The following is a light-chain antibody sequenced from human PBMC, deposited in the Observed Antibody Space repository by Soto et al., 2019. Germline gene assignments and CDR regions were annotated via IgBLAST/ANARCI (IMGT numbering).Light chain of an antibody. V-gene: IGKV1-39*01. Sequence: DIQMTQSPSSLSASVRDRVTITCRASQSIRSYLNWYQQKPGKAPKLLIYAASSLQGGIPSRFSGSGSETDFTLTISSLQPEDFAIYYCQQSYSTPWTFGQGTKVEIK. CDR1: QSIRSY. CDR3: QQSYSTPWT. CDR2: AAS. J-gene: IGKJ1*01.